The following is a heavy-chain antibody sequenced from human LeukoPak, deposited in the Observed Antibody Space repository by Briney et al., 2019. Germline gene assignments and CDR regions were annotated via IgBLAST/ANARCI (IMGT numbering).Heavy chain of an antibody. D-gene: IGHD2-2*02. Sequence: GGSLRLSCAASGFTVSSYAMSWVRQAPGKGLEWVSSISGSGGSTYYADSVKGRFTVSRDNSKNTLYLQMNSLRAEDTAVYYCAKDSYLSLAHVAFDIWGQGTMVTVSS. CDR1: GFTVSSYA. J-gene: IGHJ3*02. V-gene: IGHV3-23*01. CDR3: AKDSYLSLAHVAFDI. CDR2: ISGSGGST.